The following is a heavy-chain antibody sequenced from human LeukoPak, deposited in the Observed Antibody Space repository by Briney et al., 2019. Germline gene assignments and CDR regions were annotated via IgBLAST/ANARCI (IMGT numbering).Heavy chain of an antibody. CDR1: GFTFSNAW. Sequence: GGSLRLSCAASGFTFSNAWMSWVRQAPGKGLQWVGRIKSKTDGGTTHYAAPVKGRFTISRDDSKNTLYLQMNSLKTEDTAVYYCTTTIAAAGTSTPRYYLRVSDYWGQGTLVTVSS. V-gene: IGHV3-15*01. J-gene: IGHJ4*02. D-gene: IGHD6-13*01. CDR2: IKSKTDGGTT. CDR3: TTTIAAAGTSTPRYYLRVSDY.